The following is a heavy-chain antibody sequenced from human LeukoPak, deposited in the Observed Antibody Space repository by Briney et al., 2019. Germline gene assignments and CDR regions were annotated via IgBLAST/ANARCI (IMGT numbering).Heavy chain of an antibody. Sequence: GGSLRLSCAASGFTFSSYSMNWVRQAPGKGLEWVSSISSSSSYIYYADSVKGRFTISRDNAKNSLYLQMNSLRAEDTAVYYCARDGHGDYFDVWAQGTLVTVSS. D-gene: IGHD4-17*01. CDR2: ISSSSSYI. CDR1: GFTFSSYS. J-gene: IGHJ4*02. CDR3: ARDGHGDYFDV. V-gene: IGHV3-21*01.